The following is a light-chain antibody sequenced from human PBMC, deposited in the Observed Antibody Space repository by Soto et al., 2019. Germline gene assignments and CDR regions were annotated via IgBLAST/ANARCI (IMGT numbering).Light chain of an antibody. CDR2: WAS. CDR1: QSLLSSADNRNY. V-gene: IGKV4-1*01. J-gene: IGKJ5*01. Sequence: DIVMTQSPDSLSMSLGERATINCKSSQSLLSSADNRNYLAWFQHKAGQPPKLLISWASTRESGVPDRFTGSGSGTDFTLTISSLQTEDLAVYYCQHYYSAPITFGQGTRLEIK. CDR3: QHYYSAPIT.